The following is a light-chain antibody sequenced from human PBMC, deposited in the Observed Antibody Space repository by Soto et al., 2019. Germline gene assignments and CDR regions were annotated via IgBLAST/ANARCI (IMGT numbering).Light chain of an antibody. CDR1: SSDIGGYNH. V-gene: IGLV2-14*03. CDR2: DVS. CDR3: SSYTGTRAVV. Sequence: QSALTQPASVSGSPGQSITIACTGTSSDIGGYNHVSWYQVHPGKAPRLVIYDVSIRPPAVSDRFSGSTSGNTASLTISGLQAEDEAVYYCSSYTGTRAVVFGGGTKLTVL. J-gene: IGLJ3*02.